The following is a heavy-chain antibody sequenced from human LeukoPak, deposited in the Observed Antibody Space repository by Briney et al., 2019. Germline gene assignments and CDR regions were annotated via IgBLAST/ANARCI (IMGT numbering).Heavy chain of an antibody. V-gene: IGHV3-21*01. CDR3: ARCSGGRCYPLYAMDV. CDR1: GFTFSSHS. J-gene: IGHJ6*02. Sequence: GGSLRLSCAASGFTFSSHSMNWVRQAPGKGLEWVSIISSSSDSIKYADSVKGRFTISRDSAKSSLYLQMNSLRVEDTAMYYCARCSGGRCYPLYAMDVWGQGTTVTVSS. CDR2: ISSSSDSI. D-gene: IGHD2-15*01.